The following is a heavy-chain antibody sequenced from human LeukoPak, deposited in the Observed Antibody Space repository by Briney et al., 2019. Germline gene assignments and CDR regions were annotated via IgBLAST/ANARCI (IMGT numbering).Heavy chain of an antibody. CDR2: IHGGGST. D-gene: IGHD5-24*01. Sequence: GGSLRLSCAASGFTVSNNYMSWVRQAPGKGLEWVSAIHGGGSTSYADSVKGRFTISRDKSKNTLYLQMNSLRADDTAVYYCARDRSDGNYYMVVWGKGTTVLVSS. V-gene: IGHV3-53*01. CDR1: GFTVSNNY. CDR3: ARDRSDGNYYMVV. J-gene: IGHJ6*03.